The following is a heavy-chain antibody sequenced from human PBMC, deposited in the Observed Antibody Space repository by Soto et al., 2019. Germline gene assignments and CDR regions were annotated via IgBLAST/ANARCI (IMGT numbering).Heavy chain of an antibody. Sequence: SDTLSLTCTVSGGSMSRGDYYWSWIRQHPGKGLEWIGFIYHTGSTYYSPSLKSRVDISVDTSKNQFSLKLSSVTAADKAVYYCARAYGGLNWFDPWGQGTLVTVSS. CDR1: GGSMSRGDYY. CDR3: ARAYGGLNWFDP. D-gene: IGHD4-17*01. J-gene: IGHJ5*02. V-gene: IGHV4-30-4*02. CDR2: IYHTGST.